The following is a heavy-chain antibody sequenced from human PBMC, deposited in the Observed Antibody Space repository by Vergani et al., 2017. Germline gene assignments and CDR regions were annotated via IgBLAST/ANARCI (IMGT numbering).Heavy chain of an antibody. CDR2: IYHSGST. V-gene: IGHV4-38-2*01. J-gene: IGHJ5*02. D-gene: IGHD6-13*01. CDR1: GYSISSGYY. Sequence: QVQLQESGPGLGKPSETLSLTCAVSGYSISSGYYWGWIRQRPGKGLEGIGSIYHSGSTYYNPSLKSRVTISVDTSKNQFYLKLSSVTAADTAVYYCARSRQQLVRGYDWFDPWRRGTLVTVSS. CDR3: ARSRQQLVRGYDWFDP.